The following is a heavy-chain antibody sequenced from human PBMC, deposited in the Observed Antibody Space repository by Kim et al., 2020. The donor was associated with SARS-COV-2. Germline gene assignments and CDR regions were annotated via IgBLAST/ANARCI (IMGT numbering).Heavy chain of an antibody. J-gene: IGHJ3*02. CDR1: GYTFTGYY. CDR3: ARGRYDSSGYPDAFDI. Sequence: ASVKVSCKASGYTFTGYYMHWVRQAPGQGLEWMGWINPNSGGTNYAQKFQGRVTMTRDTSISTAYMELSRLRSDDTAVYYCARGRYDSSGYPDAFDIWGQGTMVTVSS. CDR2: INPNSGGT. D-gene: IGHD3-22*01. V-gene: IGHV1-2*02.